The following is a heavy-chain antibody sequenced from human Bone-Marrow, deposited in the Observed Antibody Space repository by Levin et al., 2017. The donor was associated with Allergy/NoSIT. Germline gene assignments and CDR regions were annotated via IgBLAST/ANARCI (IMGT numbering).Heavy chain of an antibody. D-gene: IGHD5-12*01. CDR3: ARHIVASIAFDY. Sequence: YVDSVKGRFTISRDNAKNSLYLQMNSLRAEDTAVYYCARHIVASIAFDYWGQGTLVTVSS. J-gene: IGHJ4*02. V-gene: IGHV3-7*01.